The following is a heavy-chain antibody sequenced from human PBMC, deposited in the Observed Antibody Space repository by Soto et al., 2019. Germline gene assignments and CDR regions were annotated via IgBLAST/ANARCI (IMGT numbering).Heavy chain of an antibody. CDR3: ARREIKGPIDY. CDR1: GYSISSSNW. D-gene: IGHD1-26*01. CDR2: IYYSGTT. J-gene: IGHJ4*02. Sequence: SETLSLTCAVSGYSISSSNWWGWIRQPPGKGLEWIGYIYYSGTTYYNPSLKSRVTMSVDTSKNQFSLKLTSVTAVDTAVYYWARREIKGPIDYGGKGTLATV. V-gene: IGHV4-28*01.